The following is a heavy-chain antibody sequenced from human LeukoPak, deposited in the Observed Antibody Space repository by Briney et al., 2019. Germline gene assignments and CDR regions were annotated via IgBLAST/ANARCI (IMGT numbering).Heavy chain of an antibody. CDR3: ARDLEYCSGGSCYWTFYNWFDP. D-gene: IGHD2-15*01. J-gene: IGHJ5*02. CDR2: ISAYNGNT. Sequence: ASGKVSCKASGYTFTSYGISWVRQAPGQGLEWMGWISAYNGNTNYAQKLQGRVTMTTDTSTSTAYMELRSLRSDDTAVYYCARDLEYCSGGSCYWTFYNWFDPWGQGTLVTVSS. CDR1: GYTFTSYG. V-gene: IGHV1-18*01.